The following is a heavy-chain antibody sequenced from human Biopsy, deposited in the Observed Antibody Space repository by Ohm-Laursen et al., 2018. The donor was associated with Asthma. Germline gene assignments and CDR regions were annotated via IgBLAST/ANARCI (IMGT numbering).Heavy chain of an antibody. D-gene: IGHD5-24*01. CDR3: ARGPPVDRED. V-gene: IGHV4-31*03. Sequence: SQTLSLTCTVSGGSISSGGYYWSWIRQHPGKGLEWIGYIHYSGGTYYNPSLKSRVTISVDTSKNQFSLKLSSVTAADTAVYYCARGPPVDREDWGQGTMVTVSS. CDR2: IHYSGGT. J-gene: IGHJ3*01. CDR1: GGSISSGGYY.